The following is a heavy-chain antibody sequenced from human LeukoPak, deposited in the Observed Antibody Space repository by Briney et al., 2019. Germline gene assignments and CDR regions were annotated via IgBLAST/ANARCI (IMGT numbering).Heavy chain of an antibody. Sequence: SETLSLTCTVSGGSVSSYYWSWIRQPPGKGLEWIGYIYYSGSTNYNPSLKSRVTISVDTSKNQFSLKLSSVTAADTAVYYCARGGYLVRYWGQGTLVTVSS. D-gene: IGHD5-12*01. V-gene: IGHV4-59*02. J-gene: IGHJ4*02. CDR1: GGSVSSYY. CDR3: ARGGYLVRY. CDR2: IYYSGST.